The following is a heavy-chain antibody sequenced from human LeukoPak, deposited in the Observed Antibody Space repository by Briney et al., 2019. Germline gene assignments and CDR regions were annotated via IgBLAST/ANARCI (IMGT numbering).Heavy chain of an antibody. CDR1: GFTFSSYA. V-gene: IGHV3-23*01. D-gene: IGHD3-10*01. CDR2: ISGSGGST. J-gene: IGHJ4*02. CDR3: AKPPGRGSGTEGFDY. Sequence: PGGSLRLSCAASGFTFSSYAMSWVRQAPGKGLECVSAISGSGGSTYYADSVKGRFTISRDNSKNTLYLQMNSLRAEDTAVYYCAKPPGRGSGTEGFDYWGQGTLVTVSS.